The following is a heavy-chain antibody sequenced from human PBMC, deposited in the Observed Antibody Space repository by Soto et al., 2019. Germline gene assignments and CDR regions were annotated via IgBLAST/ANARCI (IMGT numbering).Heavy chain of an antibody. CDR3: ARVGEFFMDV. CDR1: GGSISSGGYY. J-gene: IGHJ6*02. V-gene: IGHV4-31*03. Sequence: TSETLSLTCTVSGGSISSGGYYWSWIRQHPGKGLEWIGYIYYSGSTYYNPSLKSRVTISVDTSKNQFSLKLSSVTAADTAVYYCARVGEFFMDVWGQGTTVTVSS. CDR2: IYYSGST. D-gene: IGHD3-10*01.